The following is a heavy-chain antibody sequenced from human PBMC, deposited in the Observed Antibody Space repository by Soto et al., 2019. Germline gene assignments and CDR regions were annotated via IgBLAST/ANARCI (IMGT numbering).Heavy chain of an antibody. CDR1: GGAISTGGYY. Sequence: QVQLQESGQGLVKPSQTLSLTCTVSGGAISTGGYYWSWIRQNPGKGLELIGYIYYSGSTYYNPSIQSLVTIAEDPSMHEFYLRLTSVPAGVTAVYYGAGRMFPWGQGTLVTVSS. CDR3: AGRMFP. CDR2: IYYSGST. D-gene: IGHD2-15*01. V-gene: IGHV4-31*01. J-gene: IGHJ5*02.